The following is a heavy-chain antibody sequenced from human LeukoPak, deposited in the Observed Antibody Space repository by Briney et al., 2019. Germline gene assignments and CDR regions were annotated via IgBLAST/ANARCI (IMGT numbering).Heavy chain of an antibody. V-gene: IGHV3-23*01. CDR3: AKDGDFWSGYYLDY. J-gene: IGHJ4*02. CDR2: ISGSGGST. Sequence: PGGSLRLSCAASGFTFSSYAMSWVRQAPGKGLEWVSAISGSGGSTYYADSVKSRFTISRGNSKNTLYLQMNSLRAEDTAVYYCAKDGDFWSGYYLDYWGQGTLVTVSS. D-gene: IGHD3-3*01. CDR1: GFTFSSYA.